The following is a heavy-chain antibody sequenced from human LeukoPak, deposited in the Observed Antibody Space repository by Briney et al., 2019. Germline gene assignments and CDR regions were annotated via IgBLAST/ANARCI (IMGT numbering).Heavy chain of an antibody. CDR3: ARRDCVGDCYSNWFDP. V-gene: IGHV1-46*01. J-gene: IGHJ5*02. Sequence: GASVKVSCKASGYTFTNYFMHWVRQAPGQGLEWMGIINTRGGSTGYAQKFQGRITMTTDMSTSTVYMELSSLESEDTAVYYCARRDCVGDCYSNWFDPWGQGTLVTVSS. CDR1: GYTFTNYF. CDR2: INTRGGST. D-gene: IGHD2-21*02.